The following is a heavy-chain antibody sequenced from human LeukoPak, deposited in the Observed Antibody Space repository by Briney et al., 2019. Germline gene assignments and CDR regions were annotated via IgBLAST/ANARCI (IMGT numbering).Heavy chain of an antibody. D-gene: IGHD6-19*01. J-gene: IGHJ4*02. CDR3: ASWYSSGWYSFDY. Sequence: GGSLRLSCAASGFTFSSYWMHWVRQAPGKGLVWVSRINSDGSSTSYADSVKGRFTFSRDNAKNTLYLQMNSLRAEDTAVYYCASWYSSGWYSFDYWGQGTLVTVSS. V-gene: IGHV3-74*01. CDR2: INSDGSST. CDR1: GFTFSSYW.